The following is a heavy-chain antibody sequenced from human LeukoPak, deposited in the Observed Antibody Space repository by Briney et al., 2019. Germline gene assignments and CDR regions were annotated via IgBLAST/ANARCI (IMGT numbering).Heavy chain of an antibody. CDR2: VNSDGSST. V-gene: IGHV3-74*01. CDR3: ADQGEPRQLWLQIGY. J-gene: IGHJ4*02. D-gene: IGHD5-18*01. CDR1: GFTFSSYW. Sequence: QAGGSLRLSCAASGFTFSSYWMHWVRQAPGKGLVWVSRVNSDGSSTSYADSVKGRFTIPRDNSKNTLYLQMNSLRPEDTAMYYCADQGEPRQLWLQIGYWGQGTLVTVSS.